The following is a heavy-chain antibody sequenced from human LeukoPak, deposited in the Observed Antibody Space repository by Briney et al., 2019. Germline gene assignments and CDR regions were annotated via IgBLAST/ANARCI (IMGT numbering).Heavy chain of an antibody. J-gene: IGHJ4*02. CDR1: GFTFSSYS. CDR2: ISSSSSYI. D-gene: IGHD6-19*01. Sequence: GGSLRLSCAASGFTFSSYSMKWVRKAPGKGLEWVSSISSSSSYIYYADSVKGRFTISRDNAKNSLYLQMNSLRAEDTAVYYCARDRGAVAGPYFDYWGQGTLVTVSS. V-gene: IGHV3-21*01. CDR3: ARDRGAVAGPYFDY.